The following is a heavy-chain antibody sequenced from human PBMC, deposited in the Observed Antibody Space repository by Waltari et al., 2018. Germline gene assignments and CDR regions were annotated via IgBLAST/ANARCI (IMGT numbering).Heavy chain of an antibody. CDR3: ARLRGRSPADDLDY. CDR2: IYPGNSET. D-gene: IGHD3-10*01. J-gene: IGHJ4*02. Sequence: EVQLVQSGAEVKKPGESLRISCKGSGYSFTNHWIAWVRQMPGKGLEWMGIIYPGNSETRDSPSVQGQVTISADESLTTAYLQWGSLKASDTAMYYCARLRGRSPADDLDYWGQGTLVSVSS. CDR1: GYSFTNHW. V-gene: IGHV5-51*01.